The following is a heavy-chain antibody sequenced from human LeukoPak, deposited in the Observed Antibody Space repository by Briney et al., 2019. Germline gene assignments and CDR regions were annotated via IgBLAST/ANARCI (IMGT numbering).Heavy chain of an antibody. J-gene: IGHJ6*03. CDR2: IKQDGSEK. CDR3: ARCITGWDYYYMDV. CDR1: GSTFSSYW. Sequence: AGGSLRLSCAASGSTFSSYWMSWVRQAPGKGLEWVANIKQDGSEKYYVDSVKGRFTISRDNAKNSLYLQMNSLRAEDTAVYYCARCITGWDYYYMDVWGKGTTVTVSS. D-gene: IGHD1-20*01. V-gene: IGHV3-7*01.